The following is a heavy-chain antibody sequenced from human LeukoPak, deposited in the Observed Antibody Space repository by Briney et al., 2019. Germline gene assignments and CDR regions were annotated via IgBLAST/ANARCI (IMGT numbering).Heavy chain of an antibody. Sequence: SETLSLTCTVSGGSISSGDYYWSWTRQPPGKGLEWIGYIYYSGSTYYNPSLKSRVTISVGTSKNQFSLKLSSVTAADTAVYYCARWKTTVTTSADYFDYWGQGTLVTVSS. V-gene: IGHV4-30-4*01. D-gene: IGHD4-17*01. CDR2: IYYSGST. J-gene: IGHJ4*02. CDR3: ARWKTTVTTSADYFDY. CDR1: GGSISSGDYY.